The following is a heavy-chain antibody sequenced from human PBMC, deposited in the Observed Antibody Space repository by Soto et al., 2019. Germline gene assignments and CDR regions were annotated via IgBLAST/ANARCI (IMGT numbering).Heavy chain of an antibody. CDR1: GGTFSSYA. Sequence: QVQLVQSGAEVKKPGSSVKVSCKASGGTFSSYAISWVRQAPGQGLEWMGGIIPIFGTANYAQKFQGRVTIPADESTSTAYRQLGSLRSEDKAVYYCASAVVPAADGELGYGEHFDYWGQGTLVTVSS. D-gene: IGHD2-2*01. CDR2: IIPIFGTA. V-gene: IGHV1-69*12. CDR3: ASAVVPAADGELGYGEHFDY. J-gene: IGHJ4*02.